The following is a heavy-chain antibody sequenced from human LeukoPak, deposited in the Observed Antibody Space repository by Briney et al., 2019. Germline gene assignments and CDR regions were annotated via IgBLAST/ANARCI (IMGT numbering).Heavy chain of an antibody. Sequence: GGSLRLSCAASGFTFSSYGMHWVRQAPGKGLEWVAFIRYDGSNKYYADSVKGRFTISRDNSKNTLYLQMNSLRAEDTAVYYCAKDGRRIAARLSHYYYYMDVWGKGTTVTVSS. CDR2: IRYDGSNK. CDR3: AKDGRRIAARLSHYYYYMDV. J-gene: IGHJ6*03. D-gene: IGHD6-6*01. V-gene: IGHV3-30*02. CDR1: GFTFSSYG.